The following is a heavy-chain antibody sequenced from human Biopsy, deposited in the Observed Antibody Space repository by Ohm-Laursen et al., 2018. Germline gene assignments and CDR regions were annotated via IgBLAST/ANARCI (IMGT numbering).Heavy chain of an antibody. Sequence: SETLSLTCTVSGDSIISYYWSWIRQPPGKGLEWIGYVYYTGSTDYNPSLQSRVTISVDTSKNHFSLRLRSVTPADTAIYCARDRGYYSDRTVPGYFDLWGRGTLVTVSS. CDR2: VYYTGST. CDR3: ARDRGYYSDRTVPGYFDL. V-gene: IGHV4-59*01. J-gene: IGHJ2*01. D-gene: IGHD3-22*01. CDR1: GDSIISYY.